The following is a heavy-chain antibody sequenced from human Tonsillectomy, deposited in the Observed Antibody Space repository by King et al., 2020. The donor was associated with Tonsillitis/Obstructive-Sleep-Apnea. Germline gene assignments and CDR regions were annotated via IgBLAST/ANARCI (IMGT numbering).Heavy chain of an antibody. CDR1: GGSFSGYY. CDR3: ARGLEYEY. CDR2: INHSGST. V-gene: IGHV4-34*01. Sequence: VQLQQWGAGLLKPSETLSLPCAVYGGSFSGYYWSWIRQPPGKGLEWIGEINHSGSTNYNPSLKSRVTISVDTSKNQFSLKLSSVTAADTAVYYCARGLEYEYWGQGTLVTVSS. D-gene: IGHD2/OR15-2a*01. J-gene: IGHJ4*02.